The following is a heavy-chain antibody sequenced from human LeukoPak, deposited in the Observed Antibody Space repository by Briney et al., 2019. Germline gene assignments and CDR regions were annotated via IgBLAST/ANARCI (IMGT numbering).Heavy chain of an antibody. D-gene: IGHD4-17*01. V-gene: IGHV3-23*01. CDR2: ISGGGGST. CDR1: GFTFSSYA. CDR3: AKDLFGGMTTVTSYFDY. J-gene: IGHJ4*02. Sequence: GGSLRLSCAASGFTFSSYAMSWVRQAPGKGLEWVSAISGGGGSTYYADSVKGRFTISRDNSKNTLYLQMNSLRAEDTAVYYCAKDLFGGMTTVTSYFDYWGQGTLVTVSS.